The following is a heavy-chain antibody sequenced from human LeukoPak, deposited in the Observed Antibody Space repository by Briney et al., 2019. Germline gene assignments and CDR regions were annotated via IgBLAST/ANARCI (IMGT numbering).Heavy chain of an antibody. V-gene: IGHV3-48*04. CDR3: AREWSSALKPYYYYYMDV. D-gene: IGHD1-26*01. CDR2: ISSSSSTI. J-gene: IGHJ6*03. Sequence: GGSLRLSCAASGFTFSSYSMNWVRQAPGKGLEWVSYISSSSSTIYYADSVKGRFTISRDNAKNSLYLQMNSLRAEDTAVYYCAREWSSALKPYYYYYMDVWGKGTTVTVSS. CDR1: GFTFSSYS.